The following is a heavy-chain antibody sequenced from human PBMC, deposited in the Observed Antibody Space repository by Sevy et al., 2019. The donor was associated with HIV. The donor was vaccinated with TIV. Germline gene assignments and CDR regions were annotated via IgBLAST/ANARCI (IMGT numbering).Heavy chain of an antibody. D-gene: IGHD6-13*01. CDR3: ARDSWQQLVRGAFDI. CDR2: INHSGST. Sequence: LLQASETLSLTCAVYGGSFSGYYWSWIRQPPGKGLEWIGEINHSGSTNYNPSLKSRVTISVDTSKNQFSLKLSSVTAADTAVYYCARDSWQQLVRGAFDIWGQGTMVTVSS. V-gene: IGHV4-34*01. J-gene: IGHJ3*02. CDR1: GGSFSGYY.